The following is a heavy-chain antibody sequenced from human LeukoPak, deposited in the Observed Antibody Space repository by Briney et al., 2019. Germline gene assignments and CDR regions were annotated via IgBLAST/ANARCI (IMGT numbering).Heavy chain of an antibody. CDR1: GFTFSSYT. J-gene: IGHJ4*02. D-gene: IGHD3-10*01. CDR2: ISGGSSTI. V-gene: IGHV3-48*02. Sequence: PGGSLRLSCAASGFTFSSYTMHWVRQAPGKGLEWISSISGGSSTIYYADSAKGRFTISRDNARNSLYLQMNSPRDEDTAVYYCARRDYGSGSFFGIDYWGQGTLVTVSS. CDR3: ARRDYGSGSFFGIDY.